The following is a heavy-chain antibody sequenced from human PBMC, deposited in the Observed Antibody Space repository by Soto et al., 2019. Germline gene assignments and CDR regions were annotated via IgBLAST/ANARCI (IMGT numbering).Heavy chain of an antibody. CDR2: ISSSSSYI. CDR1: GFTFSSYS. CDR3: ARGLGSGWYNWFDP. D-gene: IGHD6-19*01. V-gene: IGHV3-21*01. J-gene: IGHJ5*02. Sequence: EVQLVESGGGLVKPGGSLRLSCEASGFTFSSYSMNWFRRAPGKGLEWVSSISSSSSYIYYAGSVKGRFTISRDNAKNSLYLQMNSLRAEDTAVYYCARGLGSGWYNWFDPWGQGTLVTVSS.